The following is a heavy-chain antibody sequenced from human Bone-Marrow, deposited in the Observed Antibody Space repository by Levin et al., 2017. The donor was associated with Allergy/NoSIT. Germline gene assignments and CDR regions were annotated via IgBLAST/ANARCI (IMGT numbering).Heavy chain of an antibody. Sequence: SQTLSLTCTVSGASISTNNYYWGWFRQPPGKGLEWIGYIYDSGSTSYNPSLESRVAISVDTSKNQFYLKLTSLTAADTAVYYCARIPDTTSEFDYWGQGTLVTVSS. J-gene: IGHJ4*02. V-gene: IGHV4-31*03. CDR3: ARIPDTTSEFDY. CDR1: GASISTNNYY. D-gene: IGHD5-18*01. CDR2: IYDSGST.